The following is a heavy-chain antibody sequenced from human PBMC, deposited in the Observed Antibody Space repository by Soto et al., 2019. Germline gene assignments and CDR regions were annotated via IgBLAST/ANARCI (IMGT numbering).Heavy chain of an antibody. CDR1: GFTFSDHY. D-gene: IGHD1-26*01. CDR2: SRNKANSYST. CDR3: ARFSGSYTRGLDY. J-gene: IGHJ4*02. Sequence: EVQLVESGGGLVQPGGSLRLSCAASGFTFSDHYMDWVRQAPGKGLEWVGRSRNKANSYSTEYAASVKGRFTVSRDESKKSLYLQMNRLKTEGTAVYYCARFSGSYTRGLDYWGEGTLVTVSS. V-gene: IGHV3-72*01.